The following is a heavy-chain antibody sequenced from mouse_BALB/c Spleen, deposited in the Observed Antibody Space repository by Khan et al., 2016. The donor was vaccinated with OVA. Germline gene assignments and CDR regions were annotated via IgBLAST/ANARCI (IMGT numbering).Heavy chain of an antibody. D-gene: IGHD6-1*01. CDR1: GYIFTSYW. V-gene: IGHV1-76*01. Sequence: VELKESGAELMRPGASVKLSCKTSGYIFTSYWIYWVKQRSGQGLEWIARIYPGTDNTYYNEKFKDKATLTADKSSTTGYMQLNSLKSEDSAVYFCAREEPLYYFDYWGQGTTLTVSS. CDR2: IYPGTDNT. J-gene: IGHJ2*01. CDR3: AREEPLYYFDY.